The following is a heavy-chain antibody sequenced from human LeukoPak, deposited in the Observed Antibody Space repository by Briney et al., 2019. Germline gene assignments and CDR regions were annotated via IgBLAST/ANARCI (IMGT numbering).Heavy chain of an antibody. CDR1: GYTFTAYY. CDR2: INPNSGDT. J-gene: IGHJ4*02. D-gene: IGHD1-7*01. CDR3: ARDYIDPGNYTPLGY. Sequence: ASVKVSCKASGYTFTAYYVHWVRQAPGQGLEWMGWINPNSGDTSSAQKFQGRVTMTRDTSISTVYMELSRLRSDDTAVYYCARDYIDPGNYTPLGYWGLGTLVTVSS. V-gene: IGHV1-2*02.